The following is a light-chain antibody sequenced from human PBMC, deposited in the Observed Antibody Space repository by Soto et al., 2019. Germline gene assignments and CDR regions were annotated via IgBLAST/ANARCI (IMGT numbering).Light chain of an antibody. V-gene: IGKV1-5*03. Sequence: DIQMTQSPSTLSASVGDRVTITCRASQSISSWVAWYQQKPGKAPKLLIYKASSIESGVPSRFSGSGSGTEYTLTISSLQPDDFATYYCQQYNGFSGYTSGQGTKREIK. CDR3: QQYNGFSGYT. CDR2: KAS. CDR1: QSISSW. J-gene: IGKJ2*01.